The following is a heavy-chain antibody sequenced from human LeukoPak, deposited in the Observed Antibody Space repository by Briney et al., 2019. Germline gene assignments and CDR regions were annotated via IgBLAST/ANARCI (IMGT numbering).Heavy chain of an antibody. D-gene: IGHD6-13*01. J-gene: IGHJ4*02. CDR1: RYTFTGYY. CDR3: ARVLDSSSWTDY. CDR2: INPNSGGT. Sequence: ASVKVSCKASRYTFTGYYMHWVRQAPGQGLEWMGWINPNSGGTNYAQKFQGRVTMTRDTSISTAYMELSRLRSDDTAVYYCARVLDSSSWTDYWGQGTLVTVSS. V-gene: IGHV1-2*02.